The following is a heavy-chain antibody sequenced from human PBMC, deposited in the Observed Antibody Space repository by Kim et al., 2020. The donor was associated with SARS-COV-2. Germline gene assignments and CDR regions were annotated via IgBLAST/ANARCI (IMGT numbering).Heavy chain of an antibody. V-gene: IGHV3-23*01. CDR3: AKDRARGGYCDGGSCWDAFDI. CDR1: RFTFSTYA. J-gene: IGHJ3*02. CDR2: ISANGGRK. Sequence: GGSLRLSCAASRFTFSTYAMSWVRQAPGKGLEWVTAISANGGRKYYADSVKGRFTISRDNSKNTLYLQMNSLRAEDTAVYYCAKDRARGGYCDGGSCWDAFDIWGQGTMVTVSS. D-gene: IGHD2-15*01.